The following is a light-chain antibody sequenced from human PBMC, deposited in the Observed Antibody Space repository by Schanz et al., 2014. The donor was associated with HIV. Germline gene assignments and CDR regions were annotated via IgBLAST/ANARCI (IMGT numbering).Light chain of an antibody. CDR1: QSVRSN. CDR2: GAS. CDR3: QQRSSWPRLT. Sequence: EIVMTQSPATLSVSPGETATLSCRASQSVRSNLAWYQQKGGQVPRLLIHGASTRATGIPARFSGSGSGTEFTLTISSLEPEDFAIYYCQQRSSWPRLTFGGGTKVEIK. V-gene: IGKV3-15*01. J-gene: IGKJ4*01.